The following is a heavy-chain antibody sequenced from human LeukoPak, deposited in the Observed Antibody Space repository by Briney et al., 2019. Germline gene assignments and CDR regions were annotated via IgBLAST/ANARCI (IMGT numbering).Heavy chain of an antibody. CDR1: GFTFSSYA. Sequence: GGSLRLSCAASGFTFSSYAMSWVRQAPGKGLEWVSAISGSGGSTYYADSVKGRFTISRDNSKKTLYLQMNSLRAEDTAVYYCAKDGVYDFWSGYYLDYWGQGTLVTVSS. V-gene: IGHV3-23*01. CDR3: AKDGVYDFWSGYYLDY. J-gene: IGHJ4*02. D-gene: IGHD3-3*01. CDR2: ISGSGGST.